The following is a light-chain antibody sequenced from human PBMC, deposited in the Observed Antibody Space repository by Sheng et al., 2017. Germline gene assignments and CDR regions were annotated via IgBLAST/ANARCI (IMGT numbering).Light chain of an antibody. CDR3: QQYFSTPS. CDR1: QSVLYNSNNKNF. Sequence: DIVMTQSPDSLAVSLGERATISCKSSQSVLYNSNNKNFLAWYQQKPGQPPKLIIYWASTRESGVPDRFSGSGSRTDFTLTINTLQAEDVAVYYCQQYFSTPSFGQGTKLEIK. V-gene: IGKV4-1*01. J-gene: IGKJ2*01. CDR2: WAS.